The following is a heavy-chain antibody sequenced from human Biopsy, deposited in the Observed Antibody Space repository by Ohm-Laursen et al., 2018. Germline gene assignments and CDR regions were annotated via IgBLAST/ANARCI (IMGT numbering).Heavy chain of an antibody. J-gene: IGHJ4*02. Sequence: GSSVKVSCKASGFSFTGYYIHWVRQAPGQGLEWMGWISPKSGGTNYAHKFQGNITMTRDTSMSTAYMEMSRLRCDDTAVYYCALQSVAQMKNFDYWGQGTLVTVSS. CDR2: ISPKSGGT. V-gene: IGHV1-2*02. CDR1: GFSFTGYY. CDR3: ALQSVAQMKNFDY. D-gene: IGHD6-19*01.